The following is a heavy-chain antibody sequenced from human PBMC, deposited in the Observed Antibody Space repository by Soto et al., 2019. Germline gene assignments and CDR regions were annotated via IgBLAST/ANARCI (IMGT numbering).Heavy chain of an antibody. CDR2: IGADNVNT. V-gene: IGHV1-18*01. D-gene: IGHD3-10*01. CDR1: GYTFTSYG. J-gene: IGHJ4*02. Sequence: ASVKVSCKASGYTFTSYGISWVRQAPGQGFVWMEWIGADNVNTIYSLMLQGSVTMTSATSTSTAYMELRSLRSDDSAVYYCARNYYGSGSHYPTRDYWGQGTLVTVST. CDR3: ARNYYGSGSHYPTRDY.